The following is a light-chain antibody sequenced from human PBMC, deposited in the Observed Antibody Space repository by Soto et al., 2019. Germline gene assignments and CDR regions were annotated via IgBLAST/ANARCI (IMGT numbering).Light chain of an antibody. V-gene: IGKV3-15*01. J-gene: IGKJ5*01. CDR2: DTS. CDR1: QSVSNK. Sequence: EIVMTQSPATLSASPGERATLSCRAGQSVSNKLAWYQHKPGQAPRVLIYDTSTRAAGIPARFSGSGSGTDFTLTISSLQSEDFAVYYCQQYNTWRSITFGQGTRLEIK. CDR3: QQYNTWRSIT.